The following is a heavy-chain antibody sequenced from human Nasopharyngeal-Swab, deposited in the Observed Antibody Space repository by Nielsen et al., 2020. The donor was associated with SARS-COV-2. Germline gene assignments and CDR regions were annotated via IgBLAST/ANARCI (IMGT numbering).Heavy chain of an antibody. CDR2: IKQDGSEK. V-gene: IGHV3-7*01. J-gene: IGHJ3*02. CDR1: GFTFSRYW. D-gene: IGHD3-9*01. CDR3: ARDLALYDILTGYTDAFDI. Sequence: GESLKISCAASGFTFSRYWMSWVRQAPGKGLEWVANIKQDGSEKYYVDSVKGRFSISRDNAKNSLFLQMNSLRAEDTAVYYCARDLALYDILTGYTDAFDIWGQGTTVTVSS.